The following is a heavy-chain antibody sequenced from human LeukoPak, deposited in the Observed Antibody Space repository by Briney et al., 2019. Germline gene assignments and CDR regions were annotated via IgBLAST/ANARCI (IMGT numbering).Heavy chain of an antibody. CDR3: AKDPSGYGAFDI. Sequence: PGGSLRLSCAASGFTFSSYGMSWVRQAPGKGLEWVSATSGSGGGTYYADSVRGRFTMSRDNSKNTLYLQMNSLRAEDTALYYCAKDPSGYGAFDIWGQGTTVTVSS. CDR1: GFTFSSYG. V-gene: IGHV3-23*01. CDR2: TSGSGGGT. J-gene: IGHJ3*02. D-gene: IGHD5-18*01.